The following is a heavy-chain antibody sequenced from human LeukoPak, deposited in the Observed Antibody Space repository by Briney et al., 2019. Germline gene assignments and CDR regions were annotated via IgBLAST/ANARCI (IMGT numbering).Heavy chain of an antibody. CDR1: GDAFTSNY. CDR3: ARGVKVVRGVIRINAFDI. V-gene: IGHV1-69*05. D-gene: IGHD3-10*01. CDR2: SIPIFGTA. Sequence: ASVKVSCKASGDAFTSNYIHWVRQAPGQGLEWRGGSIPIFGTANYAQKFQGRVTITTDESTSTAYMELSSLRSEDTAVYYCARGVKVVRGVIRINAFDIWGQGTMVTVSS. J-gene: IGHJ3*02.